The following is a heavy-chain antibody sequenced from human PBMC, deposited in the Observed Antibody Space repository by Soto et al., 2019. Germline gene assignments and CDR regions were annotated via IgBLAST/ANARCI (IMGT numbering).Heavy chain of an antibody. CDR1: GGTFSSYA. J-gene: IGHJ6*02. D-gene: IGHD2-2*01. CDR3: ARDCSSTSCPDYYYGMDV. CDR2: LIPIFGTA. V-gene: IGHV1-69*01. Sequence: QVQLVQSGAEVKKPGSSVKVSCKASGGTFSSYAISWVRQAPGQGLEWMGGLIPIFGTANYAQKFQGRVTITADESTSTAYMELSSLRSEDTAVYYCARDCSSTSCPDYYYGMDVWGQGTTVTVSS.